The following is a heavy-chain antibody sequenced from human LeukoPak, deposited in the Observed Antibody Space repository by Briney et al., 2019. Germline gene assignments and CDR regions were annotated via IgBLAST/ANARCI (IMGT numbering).Heavy chain of an antibody. J-gene: IGHJ3*02. CDR3: ARDSVAGDAFDI. D-gene: IGHD6-19*01. CDR2: IRKDGSNK. CDR1: GFIFSDYG. V-gene: IGHV3-30*02. Sequence: GGSLRLSCAASGFIFSDYGIHWVRQAPGKGLEWVAFIRKDGSNKYYGDSVKGRFTMSRDNSKSTLFLQMNSLRAEDTAVYYCARDSVAGDAFDIWGQGTMVTVSS.